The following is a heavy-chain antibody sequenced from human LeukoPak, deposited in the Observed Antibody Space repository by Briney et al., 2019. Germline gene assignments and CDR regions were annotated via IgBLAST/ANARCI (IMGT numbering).Heavy chain of an antibody. V-gene: IGHV3-11*05. Sequence: GGSLRLSCAASGFTFSDYYMSWIRQAPGKGLEWVSYISPSSSYTNYAVSVKGRFTISRDNAKSSLYLQMNSLRAEDTAMYYCVRDWRSSGCFDYWGQGALVTVSS. CDR2: ISPSSSYT. J-gene: IGHJ4*02. CDR1: GFTFSDYY. D-gene: IGHD6-19*01. CDR3: VRDWRSSGCFDY.